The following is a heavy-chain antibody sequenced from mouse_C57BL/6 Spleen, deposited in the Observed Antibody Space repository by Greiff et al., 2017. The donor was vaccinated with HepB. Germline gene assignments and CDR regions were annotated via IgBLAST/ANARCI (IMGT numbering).Heavy chain of an antibody. Sequence: VQLQQSGPELVKPGASVKLSCKASGYTFTSYAINWVKQRPGQGLEWIGWIYPRDGSTKYNEKFKGKATLTVDTSSSTAYMELHSLTSEDSAVYFCAREDYYGSRAWFAYWGQGTLVTVSA. D-gene: IGHD1-1*01. CDR3: AREDYYGSRAWFAY. CDR2: IYPRDGST. J-gene: IGHJ3*01. CDR1: GYTFTSYA. V-gene: IGHV1-85*01.